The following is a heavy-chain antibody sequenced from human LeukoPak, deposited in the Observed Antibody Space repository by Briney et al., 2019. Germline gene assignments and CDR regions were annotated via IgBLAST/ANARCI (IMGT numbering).Heavy chain of an antibody. V-gene: IGHV3-48*01. D-gene: IGHD4-17*01. Sequence: GGSLRLSCAASGFTFSSYSKNGVRQATGKAVEWVSYICSSSSNIYYAVSVKGRFTISRDNAKNSLYLQMNSLRAEDTAVYYCARETTTTVTTSGGVVDYWGQGTLVTVSS. CDR3: ARETTTTVTTSGGVVDY. J-gene: IGHJ4*02. CDR2: ICSSSSNI. CDR1: GFTFSSYS.